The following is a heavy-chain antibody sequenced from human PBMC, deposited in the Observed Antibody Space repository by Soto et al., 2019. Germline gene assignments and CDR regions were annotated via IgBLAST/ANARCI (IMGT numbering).Heavy chain of an antibody. Sequence: QVHLVQSGAEVKKPGSSVKVSCKVSGGTFNTYAISWVRQAPGQGLEWMGGIIPVFRAPDSAQTFQGRVTITGDDSARLADMELTGLGSQDTAVYYCARDKGRPQLGGNYYYTTDVWGQGTSVTVSS. V-gene: IGHV1-69*12. D-gene: IGHD3-3*02. CDR3: ARDKGRPQLGGNYYYTTDV. CDR2: IIPVFRAP. CDR1: GGTFNTYA. J-gene: IGHJ6*02.